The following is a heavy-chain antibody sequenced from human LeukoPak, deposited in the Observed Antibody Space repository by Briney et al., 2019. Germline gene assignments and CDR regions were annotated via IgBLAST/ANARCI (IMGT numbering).Heavy chain of an antibody. CDR2: FDPEDGKT. J-gene: IGHJ3*02. D-gene: IGHD2-15*01. V-gene: IGHV1-24*01. CDR3: ATDSDCSGGSCYDAFDI. CDR1: GYTLSELY. Sequence: ASVKVSCKVSGYTLSELYMHWVRQAPGKGLEWMGGFDPEDGKTIYAQKFQGRVTMTEDTSTDTAYMELSSLRSEDTAVYYCATDSDCSGGSCYDAFDIWGQGTMITVSS.